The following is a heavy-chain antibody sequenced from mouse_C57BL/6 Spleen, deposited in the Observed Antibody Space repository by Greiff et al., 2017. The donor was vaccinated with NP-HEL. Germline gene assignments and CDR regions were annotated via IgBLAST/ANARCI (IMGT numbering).Heavy chain of an antibody. Sequence: QVHVKQPGAELVKPGASVKLSCKASGYTFTSYWMHWVKQRPGQGLEWIGMIHPNSGSTNYNEKFKSKATLTVDKSSSTAYMQLSSLTSEDSAVYYCAKSYYYGSPWFAYWGQGTLVTVSA. CDR1: GYTFTSYW. CDR3: AKSYYYGSPWFAY. V-gene: IGHV1-64*01. D-gene: IGHD1-1*01. CDR2: IHPNSGST. J-gene: IGHJ3*01.